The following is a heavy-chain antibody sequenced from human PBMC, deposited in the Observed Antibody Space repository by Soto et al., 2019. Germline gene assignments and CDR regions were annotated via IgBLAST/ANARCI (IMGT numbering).Heavy chain of an antibody. J-gene: IGHJ6*02. D-gene: IGHD6-13*01. CDR3: ASRIAAAGRNYYYYGMDV. V-gene: IGHV1-69*13. CDR1: GGTFSSYA. CDR2: IIPIFGTA. Sequence: SVKVSCKASGGTFSSYAISRVRQAPGQGLEWMGGIIPIFGTANYAQKFQGRVTITADESTSTAYMELSSLRSEDTAVYYCASRIAAAGRNYYYYGMDVWGQGTTVTVSS.